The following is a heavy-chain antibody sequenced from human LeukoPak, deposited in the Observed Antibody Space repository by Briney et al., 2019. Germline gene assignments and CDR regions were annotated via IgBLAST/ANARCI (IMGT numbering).Heavy chain of an antibody. D-gene: IGHD2-2*01. Sequence: GGSQRLSCAASGFTISDYAMSWLRQAPGRGLEWVSAISDSGVDTYYADSVKGRFTMSRDNSKSTLYLQMNRLRAEDTAVYYCANGNSNSPKDYWGHGTLVTVSS. CDR2: ISDSGVDT. J-gene: IGHJ4*01. CDR3: ANGNSNSPKDY. V-gene: IGHV3-23*01. CDR1: GFTISDYA.